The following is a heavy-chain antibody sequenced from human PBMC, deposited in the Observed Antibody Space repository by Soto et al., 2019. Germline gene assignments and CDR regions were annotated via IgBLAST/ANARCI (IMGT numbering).Heavy chain of an antibody. V-gene: IGHV3-9*01. CDR3: AKAAVVVHYYGMDV. CDR2: ISWNSGSI. CDR1: GFTFDDYA. D-gene: IGHD2-15*01. Sequence: PGGSLRLSCAASGFTFDDYAMHWVRQAPGKGLEWVSGISWNSGSIGYADSVKGRFTISRDNAKNSLYLQMNSLRAEDTALYYCAKAAVVVHYYGMDVWGQGTTVTVSS. J-gene: IGHJ6*02.